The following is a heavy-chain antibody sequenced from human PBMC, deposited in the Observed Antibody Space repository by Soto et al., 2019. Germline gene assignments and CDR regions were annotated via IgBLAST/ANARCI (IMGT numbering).Heavy chain of an antibody. Sequence: QVQLVQSGAEVKKTGASLMLSCKTSGYPFITYYLHWVRQAPGHGLEWMGILFPADGATNYAQKFRGRVTMTRDTSTSTVYMQLSSLRSEDTAVYYCVREFSGGYFDYWGQGSLVTVSS. CDR2: LFPADGAT. CDR3: VREFSGGYFDY. J-gene: IGHJ4*02. V-gene: IGHV1-46*01. D-gene: IGHD3-10*01. CDR1: GYPFITYY.